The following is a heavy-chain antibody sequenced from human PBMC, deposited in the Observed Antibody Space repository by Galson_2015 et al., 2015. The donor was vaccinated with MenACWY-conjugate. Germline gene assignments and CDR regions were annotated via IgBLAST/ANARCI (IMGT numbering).Heavy chain of an antibody. CDR1: GYSFTNYW. J-gene: IGHJ6*02. D-gene: IGHD1-26*01. V-gene: IGHV5-51*01. CDR3: ARHPPGGRGLDV. Sequence: QSGAEVKKPGESLTISCKGSGYSFTNYWIGWVRQMPGKGLEWMGLFNPANSETRHSPSFQGQVTISADESISTAYLQWTSLKASDTAMYYCARHPPGGRGLDVWGRGTTVTVFS. CDR2: FNPANSET.